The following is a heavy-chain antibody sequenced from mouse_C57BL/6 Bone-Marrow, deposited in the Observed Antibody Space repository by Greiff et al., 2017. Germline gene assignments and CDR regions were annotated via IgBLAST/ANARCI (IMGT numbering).Heavy chain of an antibody. D-gene: IGHD1-1*01. CDR2: IDPEDGDT. Sequence: EVQLQQSGAELERPGASVKLSCTASGFNIKDYYMHWVKQRPEQGLEWIGRIDPEDGDTEYAPKFQGKATMTADTSSNTAYLQLSSLTSEDTAVYYCTTLILPGRFAYWGQGTLVTVSA. J-gene: IGHJ3*01. V-gene: IGHV14-1*01. CDR1: GFNIKDYY. CDR3: TTLILPGRFAY.